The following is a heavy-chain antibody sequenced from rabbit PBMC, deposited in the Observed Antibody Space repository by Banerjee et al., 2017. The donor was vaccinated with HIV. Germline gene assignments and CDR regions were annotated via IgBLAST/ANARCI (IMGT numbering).Heavy chain of an antibody. CDR2: INTSSANT. Sequence: KGLEWIACINTSSANTVYASWAKGRFTISKTSSTTVTLQMTSLTAADTATYFCARDGGFSSDVFQNLWGQGTLVTVS. CDR3: ARDGGFSSDVFQNL. D-gene: IGHD1-1*01. V-gene: IGHV1S40*01. J-gene: IGHJ4*01.